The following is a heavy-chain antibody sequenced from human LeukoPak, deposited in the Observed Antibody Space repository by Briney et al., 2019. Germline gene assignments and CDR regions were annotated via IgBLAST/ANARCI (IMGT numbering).Heavy chain of an antibody. Sequence: GGSLRLSCAASGFTFSSYWMSWVRQAPGKGLEWVANIKQDGSEKYYVDSVKGRFTISRDNAKNSLYLQMSSLRAEDTAVYYCARDGYYYDSSGYYASYYFDYWGQGTLVTVSS. V-gene: IGHV3-7*01. J-gene: IGHJ4*02. CDR1: GFTFSSYW. CDR2: IKQDGSEK. CDR3: ARDGYYYDSSGYYASYYFDY. D-gene: IGHD3-22*01.